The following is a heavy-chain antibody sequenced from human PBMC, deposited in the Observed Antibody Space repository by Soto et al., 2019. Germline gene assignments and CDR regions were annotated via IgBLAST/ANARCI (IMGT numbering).Heavy chain of an antibody. D-gene: IGHD2-2*01. Sequence: SETLSLTCAVYGGSFSGYYWSWIRQPPGKGLEWIGEINHSGSTNYNPSLKSRVTISVDTSKNQFSLKLSSVTAADTAVYYCARGRLPYCSSTSCYLDYYYYYMDVWGKGTTVTVSS. CDR2: INHSGST. V-gene: IGHV4-34*01. J-gene: IGHJ6*03. CDR3: ARGRLPYCSSTSCYLDYYYYYMDV. CDR1: GGSFSGYY.